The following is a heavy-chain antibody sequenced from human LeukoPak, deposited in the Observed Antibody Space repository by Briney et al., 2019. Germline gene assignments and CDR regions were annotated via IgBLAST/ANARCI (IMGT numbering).Heavy chain of an antibody. CDR3: AGGPVADAFDI. J-gene: IGHJ3*02. V-gene: IGHV3-11*06. Sequence: GGSLRLSCAASGFTFSDYYMSWIRQAPGKGLEWVSYISSSSSYTNYADSVKGRFTISRDNAKNSLYLQMNSLRAEDTAVYYCAGGPVADAFDIWGQGTMVTVSS. CDR2: ISSSSSYT. D-gene: IGHD2-15*01. CDR1: GFTFSDYY.